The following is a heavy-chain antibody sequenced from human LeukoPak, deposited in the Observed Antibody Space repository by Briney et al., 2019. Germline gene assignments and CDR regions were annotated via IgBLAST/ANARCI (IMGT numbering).Heavy chain of an antibody. D-gene: IGHD6-19*01. CDR2: FDPEDGET. V-gene: IGHV1-24*01. CDR3: ATSAHSGWYAFDI. CDR1: GFTLTELS. J-gene: IGHJ3*02. Sequence: ASVKVSCKVSGFTLTELSMHWVRQAPGKGLEWMGGFDPEDGETIYAQKFQGRVTMTEDTSTDTAYMELSSLRSEDTAVYYCATSAHSGWYAFDIWGQGTMVTVSS.